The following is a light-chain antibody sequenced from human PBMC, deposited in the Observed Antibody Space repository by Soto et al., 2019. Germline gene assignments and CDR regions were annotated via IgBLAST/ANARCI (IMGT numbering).Light chain of an antibody. CDR2: GAS. V-gene: IGKV3-20*01. Sequence: EIVLTQSPGTLSLSPGERATLSCRASQSVSSSYLAWYQQRPGQAPRLLIYGASSRATGIPDRFSGSGSGTDFTLTISRLEPEDFALYYCQHYGTSWWTFGHGTKVEIK. CDR1: QSVSSSY. J-gene: IGKJ1*01. CDR3: QHYGTSWWT.